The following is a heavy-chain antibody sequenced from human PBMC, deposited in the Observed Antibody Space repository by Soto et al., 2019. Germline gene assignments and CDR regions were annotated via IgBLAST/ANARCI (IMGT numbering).Heavy chain of an antibody. V-gene: IGHV3-66*01. Sequence: ESGGGLVQPGGSLRLSCAVSGFTVSGHYMSWVRQAPGKGLEWVSVIYSGGSTYYANSVTGRFTISRDNSRNTVYLQMNSLRAEDTAVYYCARDRTISDYRSSGALGLWGQGTLVSVSS. CDR1: GFTVSGHY. D-gene: IGHD6-6*01. CDR3: ARDRTISDYRSSGALGL. CDR2: IYSGGST. J-gene: IGHJ4*02.